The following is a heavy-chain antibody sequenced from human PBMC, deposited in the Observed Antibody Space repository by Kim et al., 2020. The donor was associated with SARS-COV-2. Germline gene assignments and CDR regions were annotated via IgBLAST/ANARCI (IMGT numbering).Heavy chain of an antibody. CDR3: AKSLGIMVRGVLAGDY. Sequence: GGSLRLSCAPSGFTFSSYAMSWVRQAPGKGLEWVSAISGAGGSTYHADSVKGRFTISRDNSKNTLYLQLNSLRVEDTAVYYCAKSLGIMVRGVLAGDYWGQGTLVTVSS. V-gene: IGHV3-23*01. D-gene: IGHD3-10*01. CDR2: ISGAGGST. CDR1: GFTFSSYA. J-gene: IGHJ4*02.